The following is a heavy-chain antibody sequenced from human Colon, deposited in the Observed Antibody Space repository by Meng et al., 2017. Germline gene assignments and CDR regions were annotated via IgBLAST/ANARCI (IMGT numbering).Heavy chain of an antibody. CDR1: GYDFTNYG. V-gene: IGHV7-4-1*02. CDR2: INPYPGNP. Sequence: QLPLLQCASYMNKPWASVTIDCKASGYDFTNYGMNWVRQAPGQGLEWIGWINPYPGNPAYAKGFTGRFVFSLDTSVSTAYLQISSLKAEDTAVYYCATAVTTVPFDYWGQGTLVTVSS. J-gene: IGHJ4*02. CDR3: ATAVTTVPFDY. D-gene: IGHD4-17*01.